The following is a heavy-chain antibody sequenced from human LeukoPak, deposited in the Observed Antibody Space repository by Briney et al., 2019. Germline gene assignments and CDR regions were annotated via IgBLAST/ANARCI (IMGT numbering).Heavy chain of an antibody. D-gene: IGHD1-1*01. CDR3: ARDWYNWNDDYYYGMDV. CDR2: ISSSSSYI. CDR1: GFTFSRYS. V-gene: IGHV3-21*01. J-gene: IGHJ6*02. Sequence: GGSLRLSCAASGFTFSRYSMNWVRQAPGKGLEWVSSISSSSSYIYYADSVKGRFTISRDNAKNSLYLQMNSLRAEDTAVYYCARDWYNWNDDYYYGMDVWGQGTTVTVSS.